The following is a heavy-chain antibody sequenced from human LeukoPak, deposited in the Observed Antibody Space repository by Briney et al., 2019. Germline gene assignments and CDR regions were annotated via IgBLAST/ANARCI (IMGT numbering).Heavy chain of an antibody. CDR2: IFGYGGST. Sequence: GGSLRLSCTASGFTFSNYAMSWVRPAPGKGLEWVSTIFGYGGSTYYADSVEGGFTISRDNSKNTLYLQLNSLTVEHTATYYCEKMAGYNSRFVYWGQGTLVTVAS. J-gene: IGHJ4*02. CDR3: EKMAGYNSRFVY. D-gene: IGHD6-13*01. V-gene: IGHV3-23*01. CDR1: GFTFSNYA.